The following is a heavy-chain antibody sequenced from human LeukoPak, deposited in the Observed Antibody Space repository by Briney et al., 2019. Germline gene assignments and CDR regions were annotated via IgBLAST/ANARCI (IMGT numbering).Heavy chain of an antibody. D-gene: IGHD2-2*01. CDR1: RFAFSTYA. CDR3: ASQDLVVVPAASHYFDY. CDR2: ISRTGDTI. V-gene: IGHV3-48*03. J-gene: IGHJ4*02. Sequence: PGGSLRLSCAASRFAFSTYAMNWVRQAPGKGLEWISYISRTGDTIYYADAVKGRFTISRDNAKNSLYLQMNSLRVEDTAVYYCASQDLVVVPAASHYFDYWGQGTLVTVSS.